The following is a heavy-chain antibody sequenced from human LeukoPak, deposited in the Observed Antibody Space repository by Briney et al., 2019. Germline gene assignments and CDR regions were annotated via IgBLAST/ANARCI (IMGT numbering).Heavy chain of an antibody. J-gene: IGHJ3*02. Sequence: PSETLSLTCAVYGGSFSGYYWSWIRQPPGKGLEWIGEINHSGSTNYNPSLKSRVTISVDTSKNQFSLKLSSVTAADTAVYYCARERPRTEYCSSTSCRGKGVAFDIWGQGTMVTVSS. V-gene: IGHV4-34*01. CDR1: GGSFSGYY. CDR2: INHSGST. D-gene: IGHD2-2*01. CDR3: ARERPRTEYCSSTSCRGKGVAFDI.